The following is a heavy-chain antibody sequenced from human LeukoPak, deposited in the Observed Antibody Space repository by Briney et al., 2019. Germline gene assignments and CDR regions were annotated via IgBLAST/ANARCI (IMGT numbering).Heavy chain of an antibody. Sequence: PGGSLRLSCAASGFTFSSYWMSWVRQAPGKGLEWVANIKEDGSEKKYVDSVKGRFTVSRDNVKNSLYLQMNSLRAEDTAVYYCVRDYVWGSYRQFDYWGQGTLVTVSS. CDR1: GFTFSSYW. V-gene: IGHV3-7*01. D-gene: IGHD3-16*02. J-gene: IGHJ4*02. CDR2: IKEDGSEK. CDR3: VRDYVWGSYRQFDY.